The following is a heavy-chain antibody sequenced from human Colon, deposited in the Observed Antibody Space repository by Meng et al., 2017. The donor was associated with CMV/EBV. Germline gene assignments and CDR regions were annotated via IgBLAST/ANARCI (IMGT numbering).Heavy chain of an antibody. CDR3: ARRAENQLNGWYYGMDV. V-gene: IGHV3-7*01. J-gene: IGHJ6*02. CDR1: GFTFSSYW. Sequence: GESLKISCAASGFTFSSYWMSWVRQAPGKGLEWVANIKQGGSEKYYVDSVRGRFTISRDNAKNSLYLQMNSLRAEDTAVYYCARRAENQLNGWYYGMDVWGQGTAVTVSS. D-gene: IGHD6-19*01. CDR2: IKQGGSEK.